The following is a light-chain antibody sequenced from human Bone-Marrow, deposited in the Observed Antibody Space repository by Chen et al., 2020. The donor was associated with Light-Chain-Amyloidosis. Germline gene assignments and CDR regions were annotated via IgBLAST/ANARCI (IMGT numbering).Light chain of an antibody. J-gene: IGLJ3*02. CDR1: SSNIGEGYD. CDR3: QSYDSSLNSWV. CDR2: GDI. Sequence: HSVLTQPPSVSGAPGQRVTISCTGTSSNIGEGYDVHWYQQLPGTAPKLLIYGDINRPSGVPDRFSGSKSGTSAFLDITGLQAKDEADYYCQSYDSSLNSWVFGGGTKLTVL. V-gene: IGLV1-40*01.